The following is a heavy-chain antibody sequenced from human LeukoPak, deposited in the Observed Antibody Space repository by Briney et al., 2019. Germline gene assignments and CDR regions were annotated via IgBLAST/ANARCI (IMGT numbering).Heavy chain of an antibody. V-gene: IGHV3-74*01. CDR1: GFTLSSFW. Sequence: GGSLRLSCATSGFTLSSFWMHWVRQPPGKGLVWVSRINSDATNTNYADSVKGRFTISRDNTKNTVYLQMNSLGAEDTAVYYCASGKETSMAQGYWGQGTLVTVSS. D-gene: IGHD5-18*01. J-gene: IGHJ4*02. CDR2: INSDATNT. CDR3: ASGKETSMAQGY.